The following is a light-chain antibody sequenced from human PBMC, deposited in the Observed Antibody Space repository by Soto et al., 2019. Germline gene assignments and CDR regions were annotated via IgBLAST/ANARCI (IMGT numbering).Light chain of an antibody. J-gene: IGLJ2*01. Sequence: QSALTQPASVSGSPGQSITISCTGTSSDVGDYNYVSWYQQFPGKAPQLLIYEVAKRPSGVSARFSGSQSGDTASLTISGLQAADEAYYYCCSRLFGGGTKLTVL. CDR1: SSDVGDYNY. CDR2: EVA. V-gene: IGLV2-14*01. CDR3: CSRL.